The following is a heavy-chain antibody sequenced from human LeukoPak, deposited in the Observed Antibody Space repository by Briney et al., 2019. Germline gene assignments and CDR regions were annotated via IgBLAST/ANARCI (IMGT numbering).Heavy chain of an antibody. D-gene: IGHD3-3*01. J-gene: IGHJ6*02. CDR3: AREVESKVYGMDV. Sequence: GASVKVSCKASGGTFSSYAISWVRQAPGQGLEWMGGIIPIFGTANYAQKFQGRVTITADESTSTAYMELSSLRSEDTAMYYCAREVESKVYGMDVWGQGTTVTVSS. CDR2: IIPIFGTA. V-gene: IGHV1-69*13. CDR1: GGTFSSYA.